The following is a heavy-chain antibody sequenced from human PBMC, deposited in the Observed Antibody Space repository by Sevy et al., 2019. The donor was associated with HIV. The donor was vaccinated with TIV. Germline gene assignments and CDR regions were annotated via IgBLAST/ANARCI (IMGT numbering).Heavy chain of an antibody. D-gene: IGHD3-22*01. CDR3: STYYYDSSGYYFDY. Sequence: GGSLRLSCAASGFTFSSYSMNWVRQAPGKGLEWVSSISSSSSYIYYADLVKGRFTISRDNAKNSLYLQMNSLRAEDTAVYYCSTYYYDSSGYYFDYWGQGTLVTVSS. V-gene: IGHV3-21*01. J-gene: IGHJ4*02. CDR1: GFTFSSYS. CDR2: ISSSSSYI.